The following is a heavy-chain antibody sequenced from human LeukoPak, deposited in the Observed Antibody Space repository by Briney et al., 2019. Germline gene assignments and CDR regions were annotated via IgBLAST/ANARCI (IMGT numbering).Heavy chain of an antibody. CDR3: ARDSGTAGEVKFDP. Sequence: SETLSLTCTVSGASISSYYWSWIRQPAGKALEWIGRIYVTGSTTYNPSLESRVTMSLDTSKNHFSLKLRSVTAADTAVYYCARDSGTAGEVKFDPWGQGTLVTVSS. CDR1: GASISSYY. J-gene: IGHJ5*02. CDR2: IYVTGST. V-gene: IGHV4-4*07. D-gene: IGHD3-16*01.